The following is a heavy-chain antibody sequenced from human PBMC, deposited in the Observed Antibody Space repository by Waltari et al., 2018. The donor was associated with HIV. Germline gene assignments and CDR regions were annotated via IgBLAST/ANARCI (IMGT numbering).Heavy chain of an antibody. V-gene: IGHV3-66*01. Sequence: EVQLVESGGGLVRPGGSLRLSCAASGFTVSSHHMGWVHQTPGKGLEYVSVMYSGGTTHYADSVNGRFTISRDSSKSALYLQMNTLRAEDTALYYCARVDRAGTTSGWDVFDIWGQGTMVTVSS. CDR2: MYSGGTT. J-gene: IGHJ3*02. CDR1: GFTVSSHH. D-gene: IGHD1-1*01. CDR3: ARVDRAGTTSGWDVFDI.